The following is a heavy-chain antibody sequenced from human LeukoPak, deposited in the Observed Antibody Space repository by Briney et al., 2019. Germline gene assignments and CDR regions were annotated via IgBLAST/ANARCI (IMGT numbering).Heavy chain of an antibody. V-gene: IGHV3-53*05. CDR2: IYSGGST. J-gene: IGHJ4*02. CDR1: GFTVSSNY. CDR3: AKDRDSSSWYNLDY. D-gene: IGHD6-13*01. Sequence: PGGSLRLSCAASGFTVSSNYMSWVRQAPGKGLEWVSVIYSGGSTYYADSVKGRFTISRDYSKNSLYLQMNSLRTEDTALYYCAKDRDSSSWYNLDYWGQGTLVTVSS.